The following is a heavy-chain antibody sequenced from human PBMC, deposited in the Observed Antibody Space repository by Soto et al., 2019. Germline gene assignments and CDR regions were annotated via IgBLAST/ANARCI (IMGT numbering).Heavy chain of an antibody. D-gene: IGHD6-13*01. J-gene: IGHJ6*02. CDR3: AGSTGIAAAGSLYYYGMDV. CDR1: GFTFSSYG. Sequence: PGGSLRLSCAASGFTFSSYGMHWVRQAPGKGLEWVAVISYDGSNKYYADSVKGRFTISRDNSKNTLYLQMNSLRAEDTAVYYCAGSTGIAAAGSLYYYGMDVWGQGTTVTVSS. CDR2: ISYDGSNK. V-gene: IGHV3-30*03.